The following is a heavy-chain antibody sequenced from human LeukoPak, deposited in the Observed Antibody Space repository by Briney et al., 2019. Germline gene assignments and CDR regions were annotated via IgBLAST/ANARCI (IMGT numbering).Heavy chain of an antibody. V-gene: IGHV3-30*03. CDR1: GFTFSSYG. CDR3: ARRPIKYYYYGMDV. J-gene: IGHJ6*02. Sequence: TGGSLRLSCAASGFTFSSYGVHWVRQAPGKGLEWVTVISYDGSNKYYADSVKGRFTISRDNSKNTLYLQMNSLRAEDTAVYYCARRPIKYYYYGMDVWGQGTTVTVSS. CDR2: ISYDGSNK.